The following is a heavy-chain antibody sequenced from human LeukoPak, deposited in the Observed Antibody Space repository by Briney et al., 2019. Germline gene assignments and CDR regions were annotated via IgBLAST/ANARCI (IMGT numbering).Heavy chain of an antibody. CDR1: GYSFTTNW. CDR2: IYPDDSDI. CDR3: ATSGYCSRGTCYPRIDY. Sequence: GEFLKISCKGSGYSFTTNWIGWVRQMPGRGLEWMGVIYPDDSDIRYNPSFRGQVSLSADKSISTVYLQWSSLTTSDTAMYYCATSGYCSRGTCYPRIDYWGQGTRVTVSS. J-gene: IGHJ4*02. D-gene: IGHD2-15*01. V-gene: IGHV5-51*01.